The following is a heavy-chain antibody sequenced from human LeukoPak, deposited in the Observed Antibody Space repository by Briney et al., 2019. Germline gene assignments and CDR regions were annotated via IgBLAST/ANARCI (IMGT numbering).Heavy chain of an antibody. CDR3: ARVLGVRGWFDP. Sequence: ASETLSLTCTVSGGSISSYYWSWIRQPPGKGLEWIGYIYYGGSTNYNPSLKSRVTISVDTSKNQFSLKLTSVTAADTAVYYCARVLGVRGWFDPWGQGMLVTVSS. V-gene: IGHV4-59*01. J-gene: IGHJ5*02. CDR2: IYYGGST. D-gene: IGHD3-10*01. CDR1: GGSISSYY.